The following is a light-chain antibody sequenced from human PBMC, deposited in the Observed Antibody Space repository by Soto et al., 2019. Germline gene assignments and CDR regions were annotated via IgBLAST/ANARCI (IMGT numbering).Light chain of an antibody. CDR2: NND. CDR3: AAWDDSLNGVV. V-gene: IGLV1-44*01. Sequence: QSVLTQPASASGTPGQRVTISCSGSSSNIGSTTVNWYQQLPGTAPKLLIYNNDQRPSGVPDRFSGSKSGTSASLAISGLQSEDEADYYCAAWDDSLNGVVFGGGTKLTVL. J-gene: IGLJ2*01. CDR1: SSNIGSTT.